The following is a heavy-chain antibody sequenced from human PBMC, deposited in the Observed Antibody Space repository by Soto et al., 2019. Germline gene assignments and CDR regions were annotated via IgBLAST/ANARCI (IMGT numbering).Heavy chain of an antibody. Sequence: QAQLVQSGAEVKKPGASVKVSCKASGYTFTSYGISWVRQAPGQGLEWMGWISAYNGNTNYAQNLQGRVTMTTDTSTSTAYMELRGLRSDDTAVYYCARGAWAGRALWYFDLWGRGTLVTVSS. D-gene: IGHD3-16*01. CDR2: ISAYNGNT. J-gene: IGHJ2*01. CDR1: GYTFTSYG. CDR3: ARGAWAGRALWYFDL. V-gene: IGHV1-18*01.